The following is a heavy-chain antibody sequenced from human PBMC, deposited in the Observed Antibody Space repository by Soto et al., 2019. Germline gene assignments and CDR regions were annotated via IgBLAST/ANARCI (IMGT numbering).Heavy chain of an antibody. Sequence: ASVKVSCKASGYTFTSYGISWVRQAPGQGLEWMGGIIPVFGTTHYAQKLQDRVTMTTDTSTSTAYMELRSLRSDDTAVYYCARPRGRVAGDAFDIWGQGTMVTVSS. CDR3: ARPRGRVAGDAFDI. V-gene: IGHV1-18*01. J-gene: IGHJ3*02. CDR2: IIPVFGTT. D-gene: IGHD6-19*01. CDR1: GYTFTSYG.